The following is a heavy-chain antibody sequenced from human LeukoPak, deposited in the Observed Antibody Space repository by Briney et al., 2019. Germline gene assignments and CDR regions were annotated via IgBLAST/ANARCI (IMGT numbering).Heavy chain of an antibody. CDR3: ARRNGYDFDY. Sequence: PGGSLRLSCAASGFTFSNYAMSWVRQAPGKGLEWVSDISDSGGNTHYADSVKGRFTISRDKPKNTLYLQMNSLRAEDTAVYYCARRNGYDFDYWGQGTLVTVSS. V-gene: IGHV3-23*01. CDR1: GFTFSNYA. D-gene: IGHD5-18*01. CDR2: ISDSGGNT. J-gene: IGHJ4*02.